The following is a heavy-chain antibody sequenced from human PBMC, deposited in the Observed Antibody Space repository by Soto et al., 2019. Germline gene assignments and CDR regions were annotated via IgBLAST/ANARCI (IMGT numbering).Heavy chain of an antibody. D-gene: IGHD2-21*01. CDR3: AHTPFFGDKLDY. J-gene: IGHJ4*02. CDR2: IYWDDDK. CDR1: GFSLSTGGVG. Sequence: QITLKESGPTLVKPTQTLTLTCTFSGFSLSTGGVGVAWIRQSPGKALEWLAVIYWDDDKRYSPSLKSRLTINKDPSKHQVVVTMTNMDPVDTATYYCAHTPFFGDKLDYWGQGTLVTVSS. V-gene: IGHV2-5*02.